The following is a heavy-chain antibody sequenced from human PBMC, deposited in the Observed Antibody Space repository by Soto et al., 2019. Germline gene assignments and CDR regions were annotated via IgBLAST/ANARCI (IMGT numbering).Heavy chain of an antibody. CDR1: GFTLSTYA. Sequence: QVRLVESGGGAVQPGDSLRLSCDASGFTLSTYALHWVRQAPGKGLEWVAFISYTGANQYYADSVKGRFTVSRDNXXXXXXXXXXXXXXXXXXXXXXXXXXXXXXXGASYDHWGQGTLVTVSS. CDR2: ISYTGANQ. CDR3: XXXXXXXXXGASYDH. V-gene: IGHV3-30-3*01. J-gene: IGHJ4*02.